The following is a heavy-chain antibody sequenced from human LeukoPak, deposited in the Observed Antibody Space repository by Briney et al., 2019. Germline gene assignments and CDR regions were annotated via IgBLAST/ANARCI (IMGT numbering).Heavy chain of an antibody. J-gene: IGHJ4*02. V-gene: IGHV3-30*18. CDR2: ISYDGSNK. D-gene: IGHD2-21*02. Sequence: GGSLRLSCAASGFTFSSYGMHWVRQAPGKGLEWVAVISYDGSNKYYADSVKGRFTISRDNSKNTLYLQMNSLRAEDTAVYYCAKDITNGVVVVTATPDYWGQGTPVTVSS. CDR1: GFTFSSYG. CDR3: AKDITNGVVVVTATPDY.